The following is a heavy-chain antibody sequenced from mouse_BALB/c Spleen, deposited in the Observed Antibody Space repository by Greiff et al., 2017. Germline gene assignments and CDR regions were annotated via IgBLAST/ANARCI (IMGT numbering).Heavy chain of an antibody. Sequence: QVQLQQPGAELVKPGASVKLSCKASGYTFTSYYMYWVKQRPGQGLEWIGGINPSNGGTNFNEKFKSKATLTVDKSSSTAYMQLSSLTSEDSAVYYCTRHDDDDAMDYWGQGNSVTVAA. V-gene: IGHV1S81*02. CDR1: GYTFTSYY. CDR3: TRHDDDDAMDY. CDR2: INPSNGGT. J-gene: IGHJ4*01. D-gene: IGHD2-4*01.